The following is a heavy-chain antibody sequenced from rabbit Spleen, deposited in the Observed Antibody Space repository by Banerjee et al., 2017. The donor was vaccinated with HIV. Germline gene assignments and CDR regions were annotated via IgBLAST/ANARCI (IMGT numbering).Heavy chain of an antibody. Sequence: QLLEESGGDLVKPGASLTLTCTASGVSFSGDSYMCWVRQAPGKGLEWIAGINVGSTGRIYSASWAKGRFTISKTSSTTVTLQMTSLTAADTATYFCARSEGSYGWSFNLWGPGTLVTVS. V-gene: IGHV1S40*01. CDR1: GVSFSGDSY. CDR2: INVGSTGRI. J-gene: IGHJ4*01. D-gene: IGHD6-1*01. CDR3: ARSEGSYGWSFNL.